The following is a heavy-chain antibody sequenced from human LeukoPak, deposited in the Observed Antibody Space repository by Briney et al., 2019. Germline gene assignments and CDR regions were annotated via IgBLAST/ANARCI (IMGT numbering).Heavy chain of an antibody. V-gene: IGHV1-18*01. CDR1: GYTFSSYH. D-gene: IGHD6-19*01. J-gene: IGHJ4*02. CDR2: ISTYNGYT. CDR3: ARYITVAGLFDY. Sequence: ASVKVSCKASGYTFSSYHIAWVRQAPGQGLEWMGWISTYNGYTNYAQSLQGRLTMTTDTSTSTAFMELRSLTSDDTAVYYCARYITVAGLFDYWGQGTLVTVPS.